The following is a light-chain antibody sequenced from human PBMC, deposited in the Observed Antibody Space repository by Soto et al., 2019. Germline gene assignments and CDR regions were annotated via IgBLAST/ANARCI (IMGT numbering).Light chain of an antibody. J-gene: IGLJ1*01. Sequence: QSALTQPPSVSGAPGQRVTISCTGSSSNIGVGYDVHWYQHLPGTAPKLLIFGNTNRPSGVPDRFSGSISGTSASLAITGLQAEDEADYYCQSYDSSLSGFYVFGTGTKLTVL. V-gene: IGLV1-40*01. CDR2: GNT. CDR1: SSNIGVGYD. CDR3: QSYDSSLSGFYV.